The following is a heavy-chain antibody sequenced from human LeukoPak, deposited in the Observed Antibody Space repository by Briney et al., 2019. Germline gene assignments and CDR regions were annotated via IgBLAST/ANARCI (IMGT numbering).Heavy chain of an antibody. J-gene: IGHJ4*02. CDR3: TRDPLHCSSTSCSPYYFDY. CDR2: ISYDGSNK. CDR1: GFTFRTSP. D-gene: IGHD2-2*01. V-gene: IGHV3-30-3*01. Sequence: GRSLRLSCAASGFTFRTSPMHWVRQAPGKGLEWVAVISYDGSNKYYADSVKGRLTISRDTSKNTLFLQMNSLKTEDTAVYYCTRDPLHCSSTSCSPYYFDYWGQGTLVTVSS.